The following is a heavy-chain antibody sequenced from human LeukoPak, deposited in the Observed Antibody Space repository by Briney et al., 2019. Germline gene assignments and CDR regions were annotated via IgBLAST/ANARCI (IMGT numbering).Heavy chain of an antibody. J-gene: IGHJ5*02. V-gene: IGHV4-59*08. D-gene: IGHD2-15*01. CDR3: ARQGYLSTIVGDQTWFDP. CDR2: IYYSGST. CDR1: GGSISSYY. Sequence: PSETLSLTCTVSGGSISSYYWSWIRQPPGKGLEWIGYIYYSGSTNYNPSLKSRVTISVDTSKNQFSLKLSSVTAADTAVYYCARQGYLSTIVGDQTWFDPWGQGTLVTVSS.